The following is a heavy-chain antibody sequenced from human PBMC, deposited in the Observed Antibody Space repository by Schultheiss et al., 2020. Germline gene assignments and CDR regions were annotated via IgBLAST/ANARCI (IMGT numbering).Heavy chain of an antibody. CDR3: AKDGPPAYCGGDCYSYYFDY. V-gene: IGHV3-30*18. CDR1: GFTFSSYG. Sequence: GESLKISCAASGFTFSSYGMHWVRQAPGKGLEWVAVISYDGSNKYYADSVKGRFTISRDNSKNTLYLQMNSLRAEDTAVYYCAKDGPPAYCGGDCYSYYFDYWGQGTLVTVSS. J-gene: IGHJ4*02. D-gene: IGHD2-21*02. CDR2: ISYDGSNK.